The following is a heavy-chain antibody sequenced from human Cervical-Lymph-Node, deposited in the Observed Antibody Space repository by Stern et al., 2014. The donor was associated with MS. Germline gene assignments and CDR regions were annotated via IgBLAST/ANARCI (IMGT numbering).Heavy chain of an antibody. V-gene: IGHV4-39*01. CDR1: GGSISSSTHW. D-gene: IGHD5-24*01. CDR2: ISHSGST. Sequence: QVQLQESGPGLVKPSETLSLTCTVSGGSISSSTHWWVWIRQAPGKAMEWIASISHSGSTYYSPSLKSRVTISVDTSKNQFSLKLSSVIATDTALYYCARYNYDPNWFDPWGQGTLVTVSS. CDR3: ARYNYDPNWFDP. J-gene: IGHJ5*02.